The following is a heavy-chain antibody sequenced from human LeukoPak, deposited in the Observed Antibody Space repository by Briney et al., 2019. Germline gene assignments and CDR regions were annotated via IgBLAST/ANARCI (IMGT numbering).Heavy chain of an antibody. CDR3: ATLDGYNLGLSY. CDR2: IYYSGGT. CDR1: GGSISSYY. D-gene: IGHD5-24*01. J-gene: IGHJ4*02. V-gene: IGHV4-59*08. Sequence: SETLSLTCTVSGGSISSYYWSWIRQPPGKGLEWIGYIYYSGGTNYNPSLKSRVTISVDTSKNQFSLKLSSVTAADTAVYYCATLDGYNLGLSYWGQGTLATVSS.